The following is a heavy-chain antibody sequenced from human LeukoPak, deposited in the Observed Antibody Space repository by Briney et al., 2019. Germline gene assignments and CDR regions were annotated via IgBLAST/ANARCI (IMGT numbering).Heavy chain of an antibody. CDR1: GFSLRSSE. CDR2: INSADNVE. D-gene: IGHD2-8*01. J-gene: IGHJ5*02. CDR3: ARDTVNGPFVISLDL. V-gene: IGHV3-48*03. Sequence: GGSLRLSCAASGFSLRSSEMNWVRQAPGKGPEWVAHINSADNVEYYTDSVRGRFTMSRDNAKDLLYLHLSSLRDEDTAVYYCARDTVNGPFVISLDLWGQGVLVTVSS.